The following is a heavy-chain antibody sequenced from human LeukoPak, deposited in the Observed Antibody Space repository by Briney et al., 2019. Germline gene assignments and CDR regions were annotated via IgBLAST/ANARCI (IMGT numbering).Heavy chain of an antibody. CDR1: GFTVSSSY. CDR3: AKGGGAGAFDI. V-gene: IGHV3-23*01. CDR2: ISNIGGGT. J-gene: IGHJ3*02. D-gene: IGHD3-3*01. Sequence: PGGSPRLSCAASGFTVSSSYMSWVRQAPGKGLEWVSSISNIGGGTYYADSVKSRFTISRDNSKNTLYLQMNSLRAEDTAEYYCAKGGGAGAFDIWGQGTMVTVSS.